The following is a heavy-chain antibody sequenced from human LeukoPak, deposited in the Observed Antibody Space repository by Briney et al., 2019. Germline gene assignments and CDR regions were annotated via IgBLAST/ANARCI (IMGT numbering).Heavy chain of an antibody. V-gene: IGHV4-34*01. J-gene: IGHJ6*04. D-gene: IGHD2-21*02. CDR1: GGSFSGYY. Sequence: SETLSLTCAVYGGSFSGYYWSWIRQPPGKGLEWIGEINHSGSANYNPSLESRVTISVDTSKTQFSLKLSSVTAADTAVYYCARVSVVVTPYYYYGMDVWGKGTTVTVSS. CDR2: INHSGSA. CDR3: ARVSVVVTPYYYYGMDV.